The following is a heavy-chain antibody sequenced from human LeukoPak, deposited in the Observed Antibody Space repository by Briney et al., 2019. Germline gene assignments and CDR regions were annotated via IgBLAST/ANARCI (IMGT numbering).Heavy chain of an antibody. CDR3: AGYYYYGMDV. CDR2: INHSGST. J-gene: IGHJ6*02. V-gene: IGHV4-34*01. CDR1: GGSFSGYY. Sequence: PSETLSLNCAVYGGSFSGYYWSWIRQPPGKGPEWIGEINHSGSTNYNPSLKSRVTISVDTSKNQFSLKLSSVTAADTAVYYCAGYYYYGMDVWGQGTTVTVSS.